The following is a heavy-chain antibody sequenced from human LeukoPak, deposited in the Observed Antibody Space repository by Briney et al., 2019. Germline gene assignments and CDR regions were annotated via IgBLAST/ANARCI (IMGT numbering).Heavy chain of an antibody. J-gene: IGHJ6*03. D-gene: IGHD4-23*01. V-gene: IGHV1-2*02. CDR1: GYTFTGYY. CDR2: INPNSGGT. Sequence: GASVKVSCKASGYTFTGYYMHWVRQAPGQGLEWMGWINPNSGGTNYAQKFQGRVTMTRDTSISTAYMELSRLRSDDTAVYYCARCAVVTGFYYYYMDVWGKGTTVTISS. CDR3: ARCAVVTGFYYYYMDV.